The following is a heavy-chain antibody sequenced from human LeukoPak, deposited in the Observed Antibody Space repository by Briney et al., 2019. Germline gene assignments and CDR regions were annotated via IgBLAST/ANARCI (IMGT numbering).Heavy chain of an antibody. CDR2: ISYDGSNK. Sequence: GGSLRLSCAASGFTFSSYAMHWVRQAPGKGLEWVAVISYDGSNKYYADSVKGRFTISRDNSKNTLYLQMNSLRAEDTAVYYCAKDAGGGVWFLREYYFDYWGQGTLVTVSS. V-gene: IGHV3-30*04. CDR1: GFTFSSYA. D-gene: IGHD3-10*01. CDR3: AKDAGGGVWFLREYYFDY. J-gene: IGHJ4*02.